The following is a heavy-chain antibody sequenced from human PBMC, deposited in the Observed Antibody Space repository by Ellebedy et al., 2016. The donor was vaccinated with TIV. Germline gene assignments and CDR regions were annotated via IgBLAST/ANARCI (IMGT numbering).Heavy chain of an antibody. V-gene: IGHV3-23*01. CDR3: AKIGPRGCTSTSCWFDP. CDR1: GFTFTTYA. D-gene: IGHD2-2*01. J-gene: IGHJ5*02. CDR2: ISADGVTT. Sequence: GGSLRLXXAASGFTFTTYAMGWVRQAPGKGLDWVSAISADGVTTFYADSVTGRFTISRDNSKNTLFLQMNSLRAEDTAIYYCAKIGPRGCTSTSCWFDPWGQGTLVTVSS.